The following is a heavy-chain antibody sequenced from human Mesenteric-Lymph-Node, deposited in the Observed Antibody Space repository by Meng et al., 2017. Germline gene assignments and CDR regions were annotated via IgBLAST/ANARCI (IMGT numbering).Heavy chain of an antibody. CDR2: IYPGDSAT. V-gene: IGHV5-51*01. J-gene: IGHJ4*02. D-gene: IGHD3-10*01. Sequence: GESLKISCKGSGYSFTNYWVGWVRQMPGKGLEYMGIIYPGDSATRYNPSFQGQVTMSVDKSISTAYLQLSGLKASDTAIYYCARLGSGSYVVDLFYFDFWGQGTLVTVSS. CDR3: ARLGSGSYVVDLFYFDF. CDR1: GYSFTNYW.